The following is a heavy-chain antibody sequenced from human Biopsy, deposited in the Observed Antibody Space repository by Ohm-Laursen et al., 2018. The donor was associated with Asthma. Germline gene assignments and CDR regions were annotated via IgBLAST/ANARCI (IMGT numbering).Heavy chain of an antibody. D-gene: IGHD2-21*01. CDR2: IAWDGINS. V-gene: IGHV3-30*03. J-gene: IGHJ6*02. Sequence: SSLRLSCAASGFSFGSYGMHWVRQAPGKGLEWVAFIAWDGINSYYADSVKGRFTISRDNSRNTLYLQKNSLRADDTAVYYCARAGESDLVGGLDVWGQGTTVIVS. CDR3: ARAGESDLVGGLDV. CDR1: GFSFGSYG.